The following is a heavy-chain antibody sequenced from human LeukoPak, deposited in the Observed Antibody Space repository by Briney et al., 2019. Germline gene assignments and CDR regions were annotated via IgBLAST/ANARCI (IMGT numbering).Heavy chain of an antibody. V-gene: IGHV3-23*01. CDR3: AKGRLPTDY. J-gene: IGHJ4*02. CDR1: VFTFSDYS. CDR2: ITYSDDSI. Sequence: QPGGSLRLSCAASVFTFSDYSMSWVRQAPGKGLEWVSEITYSDDSIDYADSGKGRFTISRDNSKNTLYLQMNSLRAEDTAVYYCAKGRLPTDYWGQGTLVSVSS.